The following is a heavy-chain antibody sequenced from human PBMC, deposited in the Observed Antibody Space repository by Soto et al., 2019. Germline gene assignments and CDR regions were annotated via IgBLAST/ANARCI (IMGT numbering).Heavy chain of an antibody. CDR2: ISANSGNT. D-gene: IGHD6-25*01. V-gene: IGHV1-18*04. CDR1: GYSFTSDG. Sequence: QVKLVQSGPEVKKPGASVKVSCKASGYSFTSDGASWVRQAPGQGLEWMGWISANSGNTDYAQKFRGRVTMTTETSTSTAYMDLRSLRSDDTAVYYCVRDPQRNDYWGQGTLVTVSS. J-gene: IGHJ4*02. CDR3: VRDPQRNDY.